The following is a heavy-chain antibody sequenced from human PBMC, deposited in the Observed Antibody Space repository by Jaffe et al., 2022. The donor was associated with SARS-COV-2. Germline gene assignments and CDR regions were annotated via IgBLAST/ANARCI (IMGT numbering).Heavy chain of an antibody. V-gene: IGHV5-51*01. CDR3: ARGIFCYYGSGSYYKGCPPPHNNWFDP. D-gene: IGHD3-10*01. CDR1: GYSFTSYW. Sequence: EVQLVQSGAEVKKPGESLKISCKGSGYSFTSYWIGWVRQMPGKGLEWMGIIYPGDSDTRYSPSFQGQVTISADKSISTAYLQWSSLKASDTAMYYCARGIFCYYGSGSYYKGCPPPHNNWFDPWGQGTLVTVSS. J-gene: IGHJ5*02. CDR2: IYPGDSDT.